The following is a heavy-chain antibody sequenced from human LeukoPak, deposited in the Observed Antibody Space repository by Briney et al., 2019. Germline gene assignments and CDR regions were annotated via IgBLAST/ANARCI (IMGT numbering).Heavy chain of an antibody. CDR3: ARRAGSYSHPYDY. J-gene: IGHJ4*02. D-gene: IGHD2-15*01. CDR1: GFTVSGNY. CDR2: IYSGGTT. V-gene: IGHV3-53*01. Sequence: GGSLRLSCAVSGFTVSGNYMSWVRQAPGKGLEWVSLIYSGGTTYYADSVKGRFTISRDNSKNTLYLQMNSLRAEDTAVYYCARRAGSYSHPYDYWGQGVLVTVSS.